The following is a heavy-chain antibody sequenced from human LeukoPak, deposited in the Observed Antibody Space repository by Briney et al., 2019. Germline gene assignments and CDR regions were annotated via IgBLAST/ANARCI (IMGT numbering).Heavy chain of an antibody. V-gene: IGHV3-23*01. CDR3: ARVGTPDF. CDR2: ICGSGSII. CDR1: GFTFSSYA. Sequence: GGSLRLSCAASGFTFSSYAMSWVRQAPGKGLGWVSAICGSGSIIYYADSVKGRFTISRDNANKSLDLQMNSRRAENTAVYYCARVGTPDFWGQEALVTVSS. D-gene: IGHD2-15*01. J-gene: IGHJ4*02.